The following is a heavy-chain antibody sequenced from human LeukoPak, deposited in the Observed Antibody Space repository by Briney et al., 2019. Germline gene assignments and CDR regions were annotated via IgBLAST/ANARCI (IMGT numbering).Heavy chain of an antibody. CDR1: GGSFSGYY. D-gene: IGHD3-10*02. Sequence: SETLSLTCAVYGGSFSGYYWSWIRQPPGKGLEWIGEINHSGSTNYNPSLKSRVTISVDTSKNQFSLKLSSVTAADTAVYYCAREKMFRAFDIWGQGTMVTVSS. J-gene: IGHJ3*02. CDR2: INHSGST. V-gene: IGHV4-34*01. CDR3: AREKMFRAFDI.